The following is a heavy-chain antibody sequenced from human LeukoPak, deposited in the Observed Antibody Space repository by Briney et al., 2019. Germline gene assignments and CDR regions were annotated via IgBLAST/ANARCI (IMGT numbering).Heavy chain of an antibody. CDR2: INPNSGGT. CDR3: ARPYCSGGSCYSYFDY. D-gene: IGHD2-15*01. J-gene: IGHJ4*02. V-gene: IGHV1-2*02. CDR1: GYTFTGYY. Sequence: ASVKVSCKASGYTFTGYYMHCVRQAPGQGLEWMGWINPNSGGTNYAQKFQGRVTMTRDTSISTAYMELSRLRSDDTAVYYCARPYCSGGSCYSYFDYWGQGTLVTVSS.